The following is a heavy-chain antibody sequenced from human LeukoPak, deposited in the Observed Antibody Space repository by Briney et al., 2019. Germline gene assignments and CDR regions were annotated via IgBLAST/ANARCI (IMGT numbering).Heavy chain of an antibody. CDR3: AKHQLAPSYYCYYGMDV. CDR2: ISGGGGST. CDR1: GFTFNNYA. V-gene: IGHV3-23*01. D-gene: IGHD6-13*01. Sequence: PGGSLRLSCAASGFTFNNYAMSWVRQAPGKGLEWVSGISGGGGSTYSADSVKGRFTISRDNSKNTLYLQMNSLRAEDTALYYCAKHQLAPSYYCYYGMDVWGQGTTVTVSS. J-gene: IGHJ6*02.